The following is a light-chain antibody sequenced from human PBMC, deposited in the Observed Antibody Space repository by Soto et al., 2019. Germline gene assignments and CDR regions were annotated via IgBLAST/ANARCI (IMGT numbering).Light chain of an antibody. CDR2: AAS. CDR3: QKYYSYPRT. J-gene: IGKJ1*01. CDR1: QGISSY. Sequence: AIRMTQSPSSFSASTGDRVTITCRASQGISSYLAWYQQKPGKAPKLLIYAASTLQSGVPSRFSGSRSGTDFTLTISCLQSEDFATYYCQKYYSYPRTFGQGTKVEIK. V-gene: IGKV1-8*01.